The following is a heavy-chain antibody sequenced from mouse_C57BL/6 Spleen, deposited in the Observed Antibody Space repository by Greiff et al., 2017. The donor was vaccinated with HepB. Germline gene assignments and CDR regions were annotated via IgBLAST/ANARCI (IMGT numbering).Heavy chain of an antibody. J-gene: IGHJ2*01. CDR1: GYTFTSYL. V-gene: IGHV1-50*01. Sequence: QVQLQQPGAELVKPGASVKLSCNASGYTFTSYLLQWVNQRPGQGLELIGEIDPSDFYTNYNQKFKGKATLTVDTSSSTAYMQLSSLTSEDSAVYYCARGEGLDYWGQGTTLTVSS. D-gene: IGHD3-3*01. CDR3: ARGEGLDY. CDR2: IDPSDFYT.